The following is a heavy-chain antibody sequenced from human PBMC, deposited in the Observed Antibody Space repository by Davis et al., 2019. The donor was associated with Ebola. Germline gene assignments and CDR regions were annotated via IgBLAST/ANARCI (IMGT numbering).Heavy chain of an antibody. V-gene: IGHV4-39*01. D-gene: IGHD3-10*01. CDR1: GGSISSSSYY. CDR2: IYYSGST. J-gene: IGHJ5*02. Sequence: MPSETLSLTCTVSGGSISSSSYYWGWIRQPPGKGLEWIGSIYYSGSTYYNPSLKSRVTISVDTSKNQFSLKLSSVTAADTAVYYCARHPRGVQGVIISSAWFDPWGQGTLVTVSS. CDR3: ARHPRGVQGVIISSAWFDP.